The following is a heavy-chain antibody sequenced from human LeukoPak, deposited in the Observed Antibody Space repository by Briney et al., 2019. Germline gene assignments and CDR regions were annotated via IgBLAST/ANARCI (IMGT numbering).Heavy chain of an antibody. J-gene: IGHJ4*02. D-gene: IGHD6-19*01. CDR3: ARNGDGDSSGWYWGDFDY. Sequence: GGSLRLSCAASGFTFSSYGMHWVRQAPGKGLEWVAFIRYDGSNEYYADSVKGRFTISRDNSKNTLYLQMNSLRAEDTAVYYCARNGDGDSSGWYWGDFDYWGQGTLVTVSS. CDR2: IRYDGSNE. CDR1: GFTFSSYG. V-gene: IGHV3-30*02.